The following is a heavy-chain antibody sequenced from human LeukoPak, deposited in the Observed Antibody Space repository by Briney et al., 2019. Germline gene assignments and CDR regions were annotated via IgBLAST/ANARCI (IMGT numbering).Heavy chain of an antibody. CDR2: IRYDGSNK. V-gene: IGHV3-30*02. J-gene: IGHJ3*02. CDR1: GFTFSSYG. CDR3: AKDTRQQWLALGAFDI. Sequence: GGSLRLSCAASGFTFSSYGMHWVRQAPGKGLEWVAFIRYDGSNKYYADSVKGRFTISRDNSKNTLHLQMNSLRAEDTAVYYCAKDTRQQWLALGAFDIWGQGTMVTVSS. D-gene: IGHD6-19*01.